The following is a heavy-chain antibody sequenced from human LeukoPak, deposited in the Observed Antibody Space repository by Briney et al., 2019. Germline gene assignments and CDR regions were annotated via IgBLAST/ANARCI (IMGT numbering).Heavy chain of an antibody. Sequence: PGGSLRLSCAASGFTFSRYWMHWVRHAPGKGLGWISRINTDGSSTTYADSVKGRFTISRDNAKNTLYLQMNSLRAEDTAVYYCVRLSWELGDGGVTWGQGTLVTVSS. V-gene: IGHV3-74*01. J-gene: IGHJ5*02. D-gene: IGHD1-26*01. CDR2: INTDGSST. CDR3: VRLSWELGDGGVT. CDR1: GFTFSRYW.